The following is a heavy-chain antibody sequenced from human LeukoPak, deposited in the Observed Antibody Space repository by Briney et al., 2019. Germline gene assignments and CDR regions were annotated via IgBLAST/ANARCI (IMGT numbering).Heavy chain of an antibody. CDR2: IRSSGSTI. CDR3: ARDLAKGRYFDY. Sequence: QPGGSLRLSCAASGFTFSSYSMNWVRQAPGKGLEWVSYIRSSGSTIDYADSVKGRFTISRDNAKNSLSLQMNSLRDEDTAVYYCARDLAKGRYFDYWGQGTLVTVSS. CDR1: GFTFSSYS. D-gene: IGHD1-26*01. J-gene: IGHJ4*02. V-gene: IGHV3-48*02.